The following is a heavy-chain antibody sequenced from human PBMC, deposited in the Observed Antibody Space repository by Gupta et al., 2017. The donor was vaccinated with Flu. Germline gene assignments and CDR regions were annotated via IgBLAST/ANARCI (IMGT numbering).Heavy chain of an antibody. CDR1: GYTFTDYY. V-gene: IGHV1-2*02. J-gene: IGHJ5*02. Sequence: QVQLVQSGAEVKKPGASVKVSCKASGYTFTDYYIHWVRQAPGQGLEWMGWINPNSGGTNYAQKFQGRVTMTRDTSISTSYTELSSLRSDDTAVYYCARDHCSGGSCYGCFDPWGQGTLVTVSS. D-gene: IGHD2-15*01. CDR3: ARDHCSGGSCYGCFDP. CDR2: INPNSGGT.